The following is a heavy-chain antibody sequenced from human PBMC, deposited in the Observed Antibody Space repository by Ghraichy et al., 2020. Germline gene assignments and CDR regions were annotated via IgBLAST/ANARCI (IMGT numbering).Heavy chain of an antibody. V-gene: IGHV4-39*01. Sequence: SETLSLTCTVSGGSISSSSYYWGWIRQPPGKGLEWIGSIYYSGSTYYNPSLKSRVTISVDTSKNQFSLKLSSVTAADTAVYYCATLMGSSGSWGQGTLVTVSS. CDR3: ATLMGSSGS. J-gene: IGHJ4*02. D-gene: IGHD6-13*01. CDR2: IYYSGST. CDR1: GGSISSSSYY.